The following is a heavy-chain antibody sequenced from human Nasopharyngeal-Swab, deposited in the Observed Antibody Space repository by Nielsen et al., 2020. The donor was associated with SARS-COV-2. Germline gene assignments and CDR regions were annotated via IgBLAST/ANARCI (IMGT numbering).Heavy chain of an antibody. CDR1: GGSISSSSYY. V-gene: IGHV4-39*07. D-gene: IGHD6-13*01. J-gene: IGHJ6*02. CDR3: VGSSWYGDYYYYYGTDV. Sequence: SETLSLTCTVSGGSISSSSYYWGWIRQPPGKGLEWIGSIYYSGSTYYNPSLKSRVTISVDTSENQFSLKLSSVTAADTAVYYCVGSSWYGDYYYYYGTDVWGQGTTVTVSS. CDR2: IYYSGST.